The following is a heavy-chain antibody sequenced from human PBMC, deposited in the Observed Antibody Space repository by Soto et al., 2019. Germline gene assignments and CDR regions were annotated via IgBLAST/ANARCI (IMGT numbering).Heavy chain of an antibody. V-gene: IGHV4-59*01. CDR1: GDSINNYY. J-gene: IGHJ3*02. D-gene: IGHD1-26*01. Sequence: PSETLSLTCSVSGDSINNYYWSWIRQPPGKGLEWIGYISDSGSTSYNPSLKSRATISIDTSKNQLSLKLSSVTAADTAVYYCARDLSGSYYSDAFDIWGQGTMVTVSS. CDR2: ISDSGST. CDR3: ARDLSGSYYSDAFDI.